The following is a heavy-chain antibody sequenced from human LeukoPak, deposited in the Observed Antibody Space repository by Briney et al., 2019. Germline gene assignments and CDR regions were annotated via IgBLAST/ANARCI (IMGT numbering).Heavy chain of an antibody. J-gene: IGHJ4*02. CDR2: IYYSGST. CDR1: GGSISSSSYY. Sequence: PSETLSLTCTVSGGSISSSSYYWGWIRQPPGKGLEWIGSIYYSGSTYYNPSLKSRVTISVDTSKNQFSLKLSSVTAADTAVYYCARDPTDYGDYDSPFDYWGQGTLVTVSS. D-gene: IGHD4-17*01. V-gene: IGHV4-39*07. CDR3: ARDPTDYGDYDSPFDY.